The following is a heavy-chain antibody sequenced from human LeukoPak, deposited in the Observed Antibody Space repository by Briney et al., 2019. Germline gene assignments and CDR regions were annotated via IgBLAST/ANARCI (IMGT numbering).Heavy chain of an antibody. J-gene: IGHJ4*02. CDR1: GFTFSSYW. CDR3: AKGPTMIVVVITPFDY. Sequence: GGSLRLSCAASGFTFSSYWMSWVRQAPGKGLEWVANIKQDGSEKYYVDSVKGRFTISRDNSKNTLYLQMNSLRAEDTAVYYCAKGPTMIVVVITPFDYWGQGTLVTVSS. V-gene: IGHV3-7*03. D-gene: IGHD3-22*01. CDR2: IKQDGSEK.